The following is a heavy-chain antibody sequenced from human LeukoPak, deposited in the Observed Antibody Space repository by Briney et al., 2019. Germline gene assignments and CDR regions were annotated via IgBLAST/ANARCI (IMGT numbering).Heavy chain of an antibody. CDR3: GKFPAVAAY. Sequence: GGSLRLSCAASGFTFSSYVMSWVRQAPGKGLEWVSSISGSGGSTNYADSVKGRFTISRDNSKNTLYLQMNSLRPEDTAMYYRGKFPAVAAYWGQGTLVTVSS. J-gene: IGHJ4*02. CDR1: GFTFSSYV. CDR2: ISGSGGST. D-gene: IGHD6-25*01. V-gene: IGHV3-23*01.